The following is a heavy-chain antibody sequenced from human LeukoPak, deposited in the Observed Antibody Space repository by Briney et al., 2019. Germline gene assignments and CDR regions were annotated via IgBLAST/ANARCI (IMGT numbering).Heavy chain of an antibody. CDR2: IRYDGSNK. J-gene: IGHJ3*02. D-gene: IGHD6-19*01. V-gene: IGHV3-30*02. Sequence: PGGSLRLSCAASGFTFSSYGMHWVRQAPGKGLEWVAFIRYDGSNKYYADSVKGRFTISRDNSKNTLYLQMNSLRDEDTAVYYCAHQSSGWSWDHAFDIWGQGTMVTVSS. CDR3: AHQSSGWSWDHAFDI. CDR1: GFTFSSYG.